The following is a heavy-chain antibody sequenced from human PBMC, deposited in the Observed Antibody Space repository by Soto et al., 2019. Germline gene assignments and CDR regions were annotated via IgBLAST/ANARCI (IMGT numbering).Heavy chain of an antibody. CDR2: IRSKANSYAT. D-gene: IGHD3-16*02. J-gene: IGHJ4*02. V-gene: IGHV3-73*01. CDR1: GFTFSGSA. Sequence: LRLSCAASGFTFSGSAMHWVRQASGKGLEWVGRIRSKANSYATAYAASVKGRFTISRDDSKNTAYLQMNSLKTEDTAVYYCTGTLRLGELSLFYWGQGTLVTVSS. CDR3: TGTLRLGELSLFY.